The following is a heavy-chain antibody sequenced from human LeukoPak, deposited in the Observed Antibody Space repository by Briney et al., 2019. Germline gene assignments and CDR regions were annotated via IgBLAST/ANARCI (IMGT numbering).Heavy chain of an antibody. V-gene: IGHV4-34*01. CDR2: INHSGST. CDR1: GGSFSGYY. Sequence: PSETLSLTCAVYGGSFSGYYWSWLRQPPGKGLEWIGEINHSGSTNYNPSLKSRVTISVDTSKNQFSLKLSSVTAADTAVYYCASGYCSSTSCTSVGWFDPWGQGNLVSVSS. CDR3: ASGYCSSTSCTSVGWFDP. D-gene: IGHD2-2*01. J-gene: IGHJ5*02.